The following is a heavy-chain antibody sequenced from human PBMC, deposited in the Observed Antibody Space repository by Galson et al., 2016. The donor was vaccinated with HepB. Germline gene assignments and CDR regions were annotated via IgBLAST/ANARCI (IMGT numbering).Heavy chain of an antibody. CDR3: AKGSDYYGWGSYPYYFDY. V-gene: IGHV3-23*01. D-gene: IGHD3-10*01. Sequence: SLRPSCAASGFTFSSYAMNWVRQAPGKGLEWVSTISGSETTSYADSMKGRFTISRDNSKNTLFLQMNSLRVEDMAVYYCAKGSDYYGWGSYPYYFDYWGQGTLVTVSS. CDR1: GFTFSSYA. J-gene: IGHJ4*02. CDR2: ISGSETT.